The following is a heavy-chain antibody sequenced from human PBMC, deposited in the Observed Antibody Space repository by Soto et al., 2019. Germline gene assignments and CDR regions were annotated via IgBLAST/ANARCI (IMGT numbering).Heavy chain of an antibody. V-gene: IGHV1-3*01. CDR3: ARDFGTPNLLASGFYYYGMDV. CDR1: GYSFNTYV. D-gene: IGHD3-3*01. Sequence: ASVKVSCKASGYSFNTYVIHWVRQAPGRGLEWMGWINVASGSRKYSQKVQGRVTLTGDTSASTAYMELSSLKSEDTDVYYCARDFGTPNLLASGFYYYGMDVWGQGTTVTVSS. CDR2: INVASGSR. J-gene: IGHJ6*02.